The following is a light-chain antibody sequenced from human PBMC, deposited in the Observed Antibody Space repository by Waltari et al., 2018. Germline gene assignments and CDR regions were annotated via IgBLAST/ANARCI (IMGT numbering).Light chain of an antibody. CDR3: QRYDNLPIFA. J-gene: IGKJ3*01. CDR2: DES. CDR1: QDISNY. V-gene: IGKV1-33*01. Sequence: DIQMTQSPSSLSASVGDRVTITCQASQDISNYLNWYQQKPGKAPKLLIHDESSLETGVPSRFSGSQSGTHFTFTISSLQPEDVATYYCQRYDNLPIFAFGPGTKVNIK.